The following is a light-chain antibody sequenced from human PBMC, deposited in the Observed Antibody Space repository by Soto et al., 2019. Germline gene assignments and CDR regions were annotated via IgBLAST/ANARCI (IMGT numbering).Light chain of an antibody. V-gene: IGLV2-14*01. CDR1: SSDVGDYDF. Sequence: ALTQPASVSGSPGQSITISCTGSSSDVGDYDFVSWYQQHPGKAPKLIIYEVSDRPSGVSNRFSGSKSGNTASLTISGLQAEDDAHYYCSSFTSTSTLVVFGGGTKLTVL. J-gene: IGLJ2*01. CDR2: EVS. CDR3: SSFTSTSTLVV.